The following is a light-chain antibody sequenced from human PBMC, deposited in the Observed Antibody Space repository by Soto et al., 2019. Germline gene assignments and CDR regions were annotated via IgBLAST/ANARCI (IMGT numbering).Light chain of an antibody. CDR1: SSDVGYYNY. Sequence: QSALTQPASVSGSPGQSITISCTGTSSDVGYYNYVSWFQQYPGKAPKLLIYEVSSRPSGVSYRFSGSKSGNTASLTISGLQAEDEAVYYCSSYTTSSTRVFGGGTKVTVL. CDR3: SSYTTSSTRV. CDR2: EVS. V-gene: IGLV2-14*01. J-gene: IGLJ2*01.